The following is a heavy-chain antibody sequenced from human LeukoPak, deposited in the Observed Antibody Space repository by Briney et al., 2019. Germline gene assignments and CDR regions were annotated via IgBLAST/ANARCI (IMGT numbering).Heavy chain of an antibody. Sequence: GESLKISCKGSGYSFTSNWISWVRQMPGKGLEWMGRIGPSDSYTNFRPSFQGHVSTSADKSISTAYLQWSSLKASDTAIYYCARHRGYCSTSSCQEFDYWGQGTLVTVSS. CDR3: ARHRGYCSTSSCQEFDY. D-gene: IGHD2-2*01. V-gene: IGHV5-10-1*01. CDR2: IGPSDSYT. J-gene: IGHJ4*02. CDR1: GYSFTSNW.